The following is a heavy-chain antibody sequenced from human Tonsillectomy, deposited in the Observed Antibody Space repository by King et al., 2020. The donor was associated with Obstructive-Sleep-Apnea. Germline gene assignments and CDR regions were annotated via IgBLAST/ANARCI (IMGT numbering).Heavy chain of an antibody. CDR3: ARNYCSSTSCLADY. CDR2: IDWDDDK. D-gene: IGHD2-2*01. J-gene: IGHJ4*02. Sequence: VTLKESGPALVKPTQTLTLTCTFSGFSLSTSGMCVNWIRQPPGKALEWLARIDWDDDKYYSTSLKTRLTISKDTSKNQVVLTMTNMDPVDTATYYCARNYCSSTSCLADYWGQGTLVTVSS. V-gene: IGHV2-70*11. CDR1: GFSLSTSGMC.